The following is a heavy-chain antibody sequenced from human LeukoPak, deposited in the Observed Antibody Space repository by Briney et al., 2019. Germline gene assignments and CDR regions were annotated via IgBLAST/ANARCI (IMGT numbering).Heavy chain of an antibody. V-gene: IGHV3-53*01. D-gene: IGHD2-2*01. Sequence: GGSLRLSCAASGFDVISNYMTWVRQAPGKGLEWVSVIYPGVSTHYADSVKGRFIISRDNSKNMVSLQMNDLRADDTAAYYCALRSSTSWSLRDWGQGTLVTVSS. CDR2: IYPGVST. CDR1: GFDVISNY. J-gene: IGHJ4*02. CDR3: ALRSSTSWSLRD.